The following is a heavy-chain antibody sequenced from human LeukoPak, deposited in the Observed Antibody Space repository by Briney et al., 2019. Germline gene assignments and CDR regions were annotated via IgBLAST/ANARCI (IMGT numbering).Heavy chain of an antibody. CDR2: ISAYNGNT. J-gene: IGHJ6*02. D-gene: IGHD6-13*01. CDR1: GYTFTSYG. CDR3: ARVEAAAGPTMTYYYYGMDV. Sequence: ASVKVSCKASGYTFTSYGISWVRQAPGQGLEWMGWISAYNGNTNYAQKLQGRVTMTTDTSTSTAYMELRSLRSDDTAVYYCARVEAAAGPTMTYYYYGMDVWGQGTTVTVSS. V-gene: IGHV1-18*01.